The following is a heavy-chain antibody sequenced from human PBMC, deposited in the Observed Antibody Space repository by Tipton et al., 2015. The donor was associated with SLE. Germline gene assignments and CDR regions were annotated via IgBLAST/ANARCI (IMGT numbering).Heavy chain of an antibody. V-gene: IGHV4-59*12. Sequence: TLSLTCTVSGGSISSYYWSWIRQPPGKGLEWIGYIYYTGSTYYNPSLKSRVTVSLDTSKNQFSLKVNSLTAADTAVYYCVRDVTSSGVSDFWGQGTLVTVFS. CDR1: GGSISSYY. J-gene: IGHJ4*02. CDR2: IYYTGST. D-gene: IGHD6-19*01. CDR3: VRDVTSSGVSDF.